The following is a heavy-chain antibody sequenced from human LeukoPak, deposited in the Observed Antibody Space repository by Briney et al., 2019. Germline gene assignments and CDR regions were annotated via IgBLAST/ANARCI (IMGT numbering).Heavy chain of an antibody. CDR3: ARPFLSYDSSGYPTSWYFDL. Sequence: GESLKISCKGSGYSFTSYWIGWVRQMPGKGLEWMGIIYPGDSDTRYSPSFQGQVTISADKSISTAYLQWSSLKASDTAMYYCARPFLSYDSSGYPTSWYFDLWGRGTLVTVSS. V-gene: IGHV5-51*01. CDR1: GYSFTSYW. CDR2: IYPGDSDT. D-gene: IGHD3-22*01. J-gene: IGHJ2*01.